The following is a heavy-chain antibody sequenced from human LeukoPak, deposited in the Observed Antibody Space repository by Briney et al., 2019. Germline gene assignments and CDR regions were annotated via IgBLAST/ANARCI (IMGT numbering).Heavy chain of an antibody. Sequence: GGSLRLSCAASGFTFSTSWMYWVRQAPGKGLLWVSRIDTDGRTTSYADSVKGRFTISRDNAKNTLYLQMNSLRGEDTAVYYCARGRGYTYANDYWGQGTLVTVSS. J-gene: IGHJ4*02. V-gene: IGHV3-74*01. D-gene: IGHD5-18*01. CDR2: IDTDGRTT. CDR3: ARGRGYTYANDY. CDR1: GFTFSTSW.